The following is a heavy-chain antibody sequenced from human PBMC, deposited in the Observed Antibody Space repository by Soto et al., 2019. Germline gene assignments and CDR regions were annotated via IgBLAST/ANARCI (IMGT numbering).Heavy chain of an antibody. CDR2: VYYSGTT. Sequence: PSETLSLTRTVSGGSLCSYSSTWLRQPPGKGLEWVGYVYYSGTTYYNPSLQSRVTISVDTSKNQFSLKVKSVTAADTAIYYCARAGSTWRYFFDYWGQGSLVTVS. D-gene: IGHD6-13*01. J-gene: IGHJ4*02. CDR3: ARAGSTWRYFFDY. CDR1: GGSLCSYS. V-gene: IGHV4-59*01.